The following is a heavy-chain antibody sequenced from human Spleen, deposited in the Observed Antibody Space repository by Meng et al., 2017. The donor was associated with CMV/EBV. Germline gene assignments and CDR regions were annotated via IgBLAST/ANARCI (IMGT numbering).Heavy chain of an antibody. CDR3: ARERYCSSTSCYRGRGGLMRGYYFDY. J-gene: IGHJ4*02. CDR1: GGTFSSYA. D-gene: IGHD2-2*02. Sequence: SVKVSCKASGGTFSSYAISWVRQAPGQGLEWLGGIIPIFGTANYAQKFQGRLSITTDESTSTAYMELSSLRSEDTAVYYCARERYCSSTSCYRGRGGLMRGYYFDYWGQGTLVTVSS. CDR2: IIPIFGTA. V-gene: IGHV1-69*05.